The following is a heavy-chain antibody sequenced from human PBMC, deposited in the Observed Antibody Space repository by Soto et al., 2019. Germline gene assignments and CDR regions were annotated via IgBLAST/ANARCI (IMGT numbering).Heavy chain of an antibody. V-gene: IGHV4-39*01. CDR3: ARHTRYQKGDGYYGMDV. CDR2: IYYSGST. CDR1: GGSISSGGYY. D-gene: IGHD1-26*01. Sequence: KTSETLSLTCTVSGGSISSGGYYWSWIRQHPGKGLEWIGYIYYSGSTYYNPSLKSRVTISVDTSKNQFSLKLSSVTAADTAVYYCARHTRYQKGDGYYGMDVWGQGTTVTVSS. J-gene: IGHJ6*02.